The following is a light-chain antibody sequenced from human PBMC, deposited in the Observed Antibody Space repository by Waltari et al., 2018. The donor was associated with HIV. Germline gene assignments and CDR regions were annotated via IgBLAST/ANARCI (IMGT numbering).Light chain of an antibody. Sequence: QSALTQPASVSGSPGQSITISCTGTSLDVGDYNYISWYQQHPGKAPKLLIYEVTNRPSGVSNRFSGSKSGNTASLTISGLQAEDEADYYCISYRSGFTLMFGGGTKLTVL. V-gene: IGLV2-14*01. CDR2: EVT. CDR3: ISYRSGFTLM. J-gene: IGLJ3*02. CDR1: SLDVGDYNY.